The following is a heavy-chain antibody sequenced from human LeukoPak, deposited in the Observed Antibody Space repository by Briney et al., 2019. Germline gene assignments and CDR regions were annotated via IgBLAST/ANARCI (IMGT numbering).Heavy chain of an antibody. V-gene: IGHV1-46*01. D-gene: IGHD6-19*01. J-gene: IGHJ4*02. CDR2: INPSGGST. CDR1: GYTFTGYY. Sequence: ASVKVSCKVSGYTFTGYYMHWVRQAPGQGLEWMGIINPSGGSTSYAQKFQGRVTMTRDTSTSTVYMELSSLRSEDTAVYYCARDDGIAVAGSDYWGQGTLVTVSS. CDR3: ARDDGIAVAGSDY.